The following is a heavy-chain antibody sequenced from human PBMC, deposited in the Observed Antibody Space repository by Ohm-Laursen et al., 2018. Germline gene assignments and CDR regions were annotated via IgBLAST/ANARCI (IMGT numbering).Heavy chain of an antibody. CDR2: IKQDGGEK. J-gene: IGHJ3*01. V-gene: IGHV3-7*01. CDR1: GFTFSNYW. CDR3: LSGSGYSST. Sequence: SLRLSCAASGFTFSNYWMSWVRQTPGKGLEWVANIKQDGGEKNFADSVKGRFTISRDNAKNTLYLQMNSLRVEDTAVYYCLSGSGYSSTWGQGTMVTVSS. D-gene: IGHD3-22*01.